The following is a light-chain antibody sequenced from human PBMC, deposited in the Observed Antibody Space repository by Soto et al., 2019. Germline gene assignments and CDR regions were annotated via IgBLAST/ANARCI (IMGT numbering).Light chain of an antibody. J-gene: IGKJ2*01. V-gene: IGKV1-39*01. CDR3: QQSYSTPAPPT. CDR2: AAS. CDR1: QSITTH. Sequence: DIQMTQSSSSLSASVGDRVTMTCRASQSITTHVNWYQQKPGKAPKLLIYAASILQSGVPSRFSGSGSGTDFTLTISSLQPEDFATYFCQQSYSTPAPPTFGQGTKVEIK.